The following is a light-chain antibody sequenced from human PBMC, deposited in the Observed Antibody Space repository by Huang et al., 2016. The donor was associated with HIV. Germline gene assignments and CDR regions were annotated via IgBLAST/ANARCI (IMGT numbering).Light chain of an antibody. CDR3: QQLNFYPLT. J-gene: IGKJ4*01. CDR2: SAT. CDR1: QGIDSY. Sequence: QLTQSPSSLSASVGDRVIITCRASQGIDSYLAGYQQKSGKAPKLLIYSATTLQSGVPSRFSGSGSGTDFTLTITSLQPEDFATYYCQQLNFYPLTFGGGTKVEIK. V-gene: IGKV1-9*01.